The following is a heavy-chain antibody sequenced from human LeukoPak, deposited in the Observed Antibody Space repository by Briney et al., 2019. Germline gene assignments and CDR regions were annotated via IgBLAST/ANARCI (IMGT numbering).Heavy chain of an antibody. CDR2: IYRGGNA. J-gene: IGHJ4*02. D-gene: IGHD4-17*01. CDR1: GFTVSSNY. CDR3: AREGDYNYYFDY. Sequence: GGSLRLSCAASGFTVSSNYMSWVRQAPGKGLEWVSVIYRGGNAYSADSVKGRFTISRDNSKNTLYLQMNRLRAEDTAVYYCAREGDYNYYFDYWGQGTLVTVSS. V-gene: IGHV3-66*01.